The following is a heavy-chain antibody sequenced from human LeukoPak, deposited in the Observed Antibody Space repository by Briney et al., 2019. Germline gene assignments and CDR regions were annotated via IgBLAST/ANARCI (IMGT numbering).Heavy chain of an antibody. Sequence: SETLSLTCTVSGGFISSYYWSWIRQPAGKGLEGIGRIYTSGTTNYNPSLKSRVTMSIDTSKNQFSLNLGSVTAADTAVYYCAREFTSWGQGTLVTVSS. CDR2: IYTSGTT. CDR1: GGFISSYY. V-gene: IGHV4-4*07. CDR3: AREFTS. J-gene: IGHJ5*02.